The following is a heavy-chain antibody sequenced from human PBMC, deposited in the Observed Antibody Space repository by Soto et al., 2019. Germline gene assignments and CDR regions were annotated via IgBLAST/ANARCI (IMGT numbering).Heavy chain of an antibody. CDR1: AYTFTSYG. V-gene: IGHV1-18*01. CDR3: ARDQDETAASTFDN. CDR2: ISAYNGNT. Sequence: GASVRLSCKASAYTFTSYGISWVRQAPGQGLEWMGWISAYNGNTNYAQKLQGRVTMTTDTSTSTAYMELRSLRSDDTAVYYCARDQDETAASTFDNWGQGTLVTVSS. D-gene: IGHD6-13*01. J-gene: IGHJ4*02.